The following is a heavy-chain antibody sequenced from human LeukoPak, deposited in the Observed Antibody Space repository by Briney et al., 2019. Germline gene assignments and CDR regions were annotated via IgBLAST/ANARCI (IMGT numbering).Heavy chain of an antibody. Sequence: GGSLRLSCAASGFTFSSYSMNWVRQAPGKGLEWVSSISSSSSYIYYADSVKGRFTISRDNAKNSLYLQMNSLRAEDTAVYYCARVQGYCSSTSCPGGYFDYWGQGTLVTVSS. V-gene: IGHV3-21*01. J-gene: IGHJ4*02. D-gene: IGHD2-2*01. CDR3: ARVQGYCSSTSCPGGYFDY. CDR1: GFTFSSYS. CDR2: ISSSSSYI.